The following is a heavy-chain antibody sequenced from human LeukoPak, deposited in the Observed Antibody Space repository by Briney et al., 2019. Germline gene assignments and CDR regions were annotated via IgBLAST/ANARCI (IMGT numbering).Heavy chain of an antibody. CDR1: GFTFSSCS. D-gene: IGHD4-17*01. V-gene: IGHV3-48*01. CDR3: AGAGDYYYYMDV. Sequence: PGGSLRLSCAASGFTFSSCSMNWVRQAPGKGLEWVSYISSSSSTIYYADSVKGRFTISRDNAKNSLYLQMNSLRAEDTAVYYCAGAGDYYYYMDVWGKGTTVTVSS. J-gene: IGHJ6*03. CDR2: ISSSSSTI.